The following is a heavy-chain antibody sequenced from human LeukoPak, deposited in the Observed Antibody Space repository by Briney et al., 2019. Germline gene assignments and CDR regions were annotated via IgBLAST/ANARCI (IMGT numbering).Heavy chain of an antibody. Sequence: ASVKVSCKASGYTFTSCYMHWVRQAPGQGLEWMGIINPSGGSTSYAQKFQGRVTMTRDTSTSTVYMELSSLRSEDTAVYYCARVRSSSWYGLVFDYWGQGTLVTVSS. CDR1: GYTFTSCY. V-gene: IGHV1-46*01. CDR2: INPSGGST. D-gene: IGHD6-13*01. J-gene: IGHJ4*02. CDR3: ARVRSSSWYGLVFDY.